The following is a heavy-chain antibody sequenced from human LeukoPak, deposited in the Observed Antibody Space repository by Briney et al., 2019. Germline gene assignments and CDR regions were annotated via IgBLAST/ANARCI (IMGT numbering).Heavy chain of an antibody. CDR3: ARDLDSTLLAYYYGMDV. V-gene: IGHV3-33*01. J-gene: IGHJ6*02. CDR1: GFTFSSYG. Sequence: GGSLILSCAASGFTFSSYGMHWVRQAPGKGLEWVAVIWYDGSNKYYADSVKGRFTISRDNSKNTLYLQMNSLRAEDTAVYYCARDLDSTLLAYYYGMDVWGQGNTVTVSS. D-gene: IGHD2-2*03. CDR2: IWYDGSNK.